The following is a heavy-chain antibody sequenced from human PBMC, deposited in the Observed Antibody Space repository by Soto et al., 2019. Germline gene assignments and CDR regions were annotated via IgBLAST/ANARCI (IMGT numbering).Heavy chain of an antibody. CDR3: EGYSSSGGAFDI. V-gene: IGHV4-31*03. D-gene: IGHD6-13*01. CDR1: GGSISSGGYY. CDR2: IYYSGST. Sequence: QVQLQESGPGLAKPSQTLSLTCTVSGGSISSGGYYWSWIRHHPGKGLAWLGYIYYSGSTYYNPSRERRVTRSGDTSRNQCGLKRRSVAAAGTGVYCGEGYSSSGGAFDIWGQGRMVTVSS. J-gene: IGHJ3*02.